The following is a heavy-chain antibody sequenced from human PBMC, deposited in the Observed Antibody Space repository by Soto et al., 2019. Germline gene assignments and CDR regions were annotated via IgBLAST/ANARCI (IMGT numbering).Heavy chain of an antibody. CDR1: GGSLSGYY. J-gene: IGHJ4*02. CDR3: ARGGWDCSSTSCYSSNFDY. D-gene: IGHD2-2*01. V-gene: IGHV4-34*01. Sequence: SXTLSLTCAVYGGSLSGYYWSWIRQPPVNGLQWIGEINHSGSTNYNPSLKSRVTISVDTSKNQFSLKLSSVTAADTAVYYCARGGWDCSSTSCYSSNFDYWGQGTLVTVSS. CDR2: INHSGST.